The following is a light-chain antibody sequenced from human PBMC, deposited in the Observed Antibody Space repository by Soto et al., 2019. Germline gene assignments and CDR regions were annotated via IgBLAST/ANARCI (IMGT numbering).Light chain of an antibody. CDR3: QQYGSSPFIT. J-gene: IGKJ5*01. V-gene: IGKV3-20*01. CDR1: ESVNIMY. CDR2: GAS. Sequence: ESVLTQAPGVLSLSPGERATLSCRAGESVNIMYLGWYQQKPGQAPRLLIYGASSRATGIPDRFSGSGSGTDFTLTISRLEPEDFAVYYCQQYGSSPFITFGQGTRLEIK.